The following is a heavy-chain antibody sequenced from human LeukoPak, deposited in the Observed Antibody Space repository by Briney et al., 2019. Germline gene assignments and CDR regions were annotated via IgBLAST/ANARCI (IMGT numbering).Heavy chain of an antibody. Sequence: PGGSLRLSCAASGFTFSNYAMGRVRQAPGKGLEWVSATSTGGGGTYYADSVRGRFTISRDNSKNTLYLQMNSLRAEDTALYYCAKVVNSGSYYYFDNWGQGTLVTVSS. V-gene: IGHV3-23*01. J-gene: IGHJ4*02. CDR1: GFTFSNYA. D-gene: IGHD1-26*01. CDR3: AKVVNSGSYYYFDN. CDR2: TSTGGGGT.